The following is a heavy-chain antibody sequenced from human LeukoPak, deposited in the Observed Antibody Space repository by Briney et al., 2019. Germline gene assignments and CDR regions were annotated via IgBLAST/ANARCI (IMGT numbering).Heavy chain of an antibody. V-gene: IGHV4-31*02. J-gene: IGHJ4*02. Sequence: QXPGXXLEWIGYIYYSGSTYYNPSLKSRVTISVDTSKNQFSLKLSSVTAADTAVYYCARVRGVNPIDYWGQGTLVTVSS. CDR2: IYYSGST. D-gene: IGHD3-10*01. CDR3: ARVRGVNPIDY.